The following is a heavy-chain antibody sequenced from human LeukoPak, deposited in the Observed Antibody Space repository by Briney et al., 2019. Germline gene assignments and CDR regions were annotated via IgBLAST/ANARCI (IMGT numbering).Heavy chain of an antibody. CDR2: IRSKAYGGTT. CDR3: TLDYDYVWGSYRPPFY. D-gene: IGHD3-16*02. CDR1: GFTFGDYA. J-gene: IGHJ4*02. V-gene: IGHV3-49*03. Sequence: GGSLRPSCTASGFTFGDYAMSWFRQAPGKGLEWVGFIRSKAYGGTTEYAASVKGRFTISRDDSKSIAYLQMNSLKTEDTAVYYCTLDYDYVWGSYRPPFYWGQGTLVTVSS.